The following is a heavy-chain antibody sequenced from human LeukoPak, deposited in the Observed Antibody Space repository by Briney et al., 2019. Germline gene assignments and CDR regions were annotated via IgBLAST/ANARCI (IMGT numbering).Heavy chain of an antibody. CDR1: GYSFTSYW. Sequence: GESLKISCKGSGYSFTSYWIGWVRQMPGKGLELLGIIYPGDSDTRYSPSFQGQVTISADKSIGTAYLQWSSLKASDTAMYYCARQAVPVAKYFQFCGQGTLVTVSS. J-gene: IGHJ1*01. CDR2: IYPGDSDT. CDR3: ARQAVPVAKYFQF. D-gene: IGHD2-2*01. V-gene: IGHV5-51*01.